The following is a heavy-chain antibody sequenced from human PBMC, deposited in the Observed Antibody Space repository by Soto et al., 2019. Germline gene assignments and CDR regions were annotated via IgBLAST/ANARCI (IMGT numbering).Heavy chain of an antibody. V-gene: IGHV3-23*01. CDR2: ISGSGGST. CDR1: GFTFSSYA. D-gene: IGHD2-2*01. J-gene: IGHJ5*02. Sequence: GGSLRLSCAASGFTFSSYAMSLVRQAPGKGLEWVSAISGSGGSTYYADSVKGRFTISRDNSKNTLYLQMNSLRAEDTAVYYCAKQGYCSSTSCYFAWFDPWGQGTLVTVSS. CDR3: AKQGYCSSTSCYFAWFDP.